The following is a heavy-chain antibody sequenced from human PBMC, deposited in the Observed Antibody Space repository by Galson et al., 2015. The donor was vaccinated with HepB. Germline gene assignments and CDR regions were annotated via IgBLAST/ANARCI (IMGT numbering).Heavy chain of an antibody. D-gene: IGHD2-15*01. CDR1: GFTFSSYS. CDR2: ISSSSSTI. J-gene: IGHJ3*02. V-gene: IGHV3-48*01. Sequence: SLRLSCAASGFTFSSYSMNWVRQAPGKGLEWVSYISSSSSTIYYADSVKGRFTISRDNAKNSLYLQMNSLRAEDTAVYYCARDNSYCSGGSCYMAYAFDIWGQGTMVTVSS. CDR3: ARDNSYCSGGSCYMAYAFDI.